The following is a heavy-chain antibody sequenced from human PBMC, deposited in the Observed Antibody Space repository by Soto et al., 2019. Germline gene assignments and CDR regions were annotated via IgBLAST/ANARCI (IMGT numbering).Heavy chain of an antibody. CDR2: IWYDGSNK. V-gene: IGHV3-33*01. Sequence: GGSLRLSCAASGFTFSSYGMHWVRQAPGKGLEWVAVIWYDGSNKYYADSVKGRFTISRDNSKNTLYLQMNSLRAEDTAVYYCARDGVYCSGGSCYPEAFDYWGQGTLVTVSS. J-gene: IGHJ4*02. D-gene: IGHD2-15*01. CDR3: ARDGVYCSGGSCYPEAFDY. CDR1: GFTFSSYG.